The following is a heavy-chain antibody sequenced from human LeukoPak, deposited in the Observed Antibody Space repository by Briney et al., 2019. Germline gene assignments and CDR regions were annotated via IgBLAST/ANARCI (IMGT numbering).Heavy chain of an antibody. Sequence: SQTLSLTCTVSGGSISSYSYYWGWIRQPPGKGLEWIGSIYYSGSTYYNPSLKSRVTISVDTSKNQFSLKLSSVTAADTAVYYCARDPGIAVAGTRRGFDYWGQGTLVTVSS. J-gene: IGHJ4*02. CDR2: IYYSGST. CDR3: ARDPGIAVAGTRRGFDY. V-gene: IGHV4-39*07. D-gene: IGHD6-19*01. CDR1: GGSISSYSYY.